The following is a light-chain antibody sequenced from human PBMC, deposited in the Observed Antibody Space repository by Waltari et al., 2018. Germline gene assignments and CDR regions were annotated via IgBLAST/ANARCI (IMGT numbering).Light chain of an antibody. Sequence: AIRMTQSPSSFSASTGDRVTITCRASQGISSYLAWYQQKPGKAPKLLIYAASTLQSGVPSRFSGSGSGTDFTLTISCLQSXXFATYYCQQYYSYPPWTFGQGTKVEIK. CDR3: QQYYSYPPWT. V-gene: IGKV1-8*01. CDR2: AAS. J-gene: IGKJ1*01. CDR1: QGISSY.